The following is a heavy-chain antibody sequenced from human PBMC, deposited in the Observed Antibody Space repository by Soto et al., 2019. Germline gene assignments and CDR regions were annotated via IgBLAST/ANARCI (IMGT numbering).Heavy chain of an antibody. CDR2: IIPIFGTA. D-gene: IGHD4-17*01. Sequence: QVQLVQSGAEVKKPGSSVKVSCKASGGTFSSYAISWVRQAPGQGLEWMGGIIPIFGTANYAQKFQGRVTIAADESTSTAYMELSSLRSEDTAVYYCASQQPTVTNKHWYFDLWGRGTLVTVSS. CDR3: ASQQPTVTNKHWYFDL. CDR1: GGTFSSYA. J-gene: IGHJ2*01. V-gene: IGHV1-69*12.